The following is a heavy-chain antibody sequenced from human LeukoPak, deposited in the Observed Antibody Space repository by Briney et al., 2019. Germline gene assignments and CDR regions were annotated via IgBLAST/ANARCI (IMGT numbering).Heavy chain of an antibody. CDR1: GGSISSSSYY. D-gene: IGHD3-16*02. CDR3: ARDYRTYYLDY. J-gene: IGHJ4*02. V-gene: IGHV4-39*07. CDR2: IYYSGST. Sequence: SETLSLTCTVSGGSISSSSYYWGWIRQPPGKGLEWIGSIYYSGSTYYNPSLKSRVTISVDTSKNQFSLKLSSVTAADTAVYYCARDYRTYYLDYWGQGTLVTVSS.